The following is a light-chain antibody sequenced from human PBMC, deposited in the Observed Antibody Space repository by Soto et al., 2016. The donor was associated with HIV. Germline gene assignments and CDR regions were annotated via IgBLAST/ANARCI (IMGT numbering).Light chain of an antibody. CDR3: QQTHSFPFT. V-gene: IGKV1-12*01. CDR2: AAS. J-gene: IGKJ3*01. Sequence: DIQMTQSPSSVSASVGDTVTITCRASQLISSWLAWYQQKPGKAPKLLICAASGLQNGVPSRFSGSGYGTEFTLTISSLQPGDIATYYCQQTHSFPFTFGPGTKWKS. CDR1: QLISSW.